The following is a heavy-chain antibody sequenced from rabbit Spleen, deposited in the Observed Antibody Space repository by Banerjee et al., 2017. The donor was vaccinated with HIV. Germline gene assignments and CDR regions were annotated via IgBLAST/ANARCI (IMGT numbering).Heavy chain of an antibody. CDR2: IDSGSSGFT. CDR1: GFSLSNNYY. V-gene: IGHV1S40*01. J-gene: IGHJ3*01. Sequence: QSLQESGGGLVKPGGTLTLTCKASGFSLSNNYYMCWVRQAPGKGLEWIACIDSGSSGFTYFASWAKGRFTISKTSSTTVTLQMTSLTVADTATYFCARDWVATPGFWGPGTLVTVS. CDR3: ARDWVATPGF. D-gene: IGHD3-1*01.